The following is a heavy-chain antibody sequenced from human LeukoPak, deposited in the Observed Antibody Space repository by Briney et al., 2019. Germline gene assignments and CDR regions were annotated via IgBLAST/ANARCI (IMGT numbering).Heavy chain of an antibody. D-gene: IGHD1-26*01. V-gene: IGHV3-23*01. CDR2: ISGSGGST. CDR3: ARGWEDGRHFHI. J-gene: IGHJ3*02. Sequence: GSLRLSCTVSGFTVSSNSMSWVRQAPGKGLEWVSAISGSGGSTYYADSVKGRFTISRDNSKNTLYLQMNSLRAEDTAVYYCARGWEDGRHFHIWGQGTMVTVSS. CDR1: GFTVSSNS.